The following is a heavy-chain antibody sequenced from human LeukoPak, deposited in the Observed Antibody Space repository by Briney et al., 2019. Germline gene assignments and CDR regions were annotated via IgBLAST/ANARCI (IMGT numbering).Heavy chain of an antibody. CDR1: GGSISNYY. Sequence: PSETLSLTCSVSGGSISNYYWTWIRQPAGKGLEWIGRISTSGNTYYNPSLKSRLTMSVDTSKNQFSLKLSSVTAADTAVYYCARLPDGNIAAAGPFDYWGQGTLVTVSS. J-gene: IGHJ4*02. D-gene: IGHD6-13*01. V-gene: IGHV4-4*07. CDR2: ISTSGNT. CDR3: ARLPDGNIAAAGPFDY.